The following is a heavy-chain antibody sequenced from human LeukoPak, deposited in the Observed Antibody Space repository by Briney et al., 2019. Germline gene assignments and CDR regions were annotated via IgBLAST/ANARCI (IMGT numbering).Heavy chain of an antibody. D-gene: IGHD1-26*01. Sequence: GASVKVSCKASGGTFSSYAISWVRQAPGQGLEWMGGIIPIFGTVNYAQKFQGRVTITTDESTSTAYMELSSLRSEDTAVYYCARMVGATYFDYWGQGTLVTVSS. J-gene: IGHJ4*02. CDR3: ARMVGATYFDY. CDR1: GGTFSSYA. CDR2: IIPIFGTV. V-gene: IGHV1-69*05.